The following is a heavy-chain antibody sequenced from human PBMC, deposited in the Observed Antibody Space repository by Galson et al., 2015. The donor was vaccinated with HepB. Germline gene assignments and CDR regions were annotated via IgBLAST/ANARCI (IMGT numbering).Heavy chain of an antibody. V-gene: IGHV1-69*04. CDR2: IIPILGIA. D-gene: IGHD2-2*02. Sequence: SVKVSCKASGGTFSSYTISWVRQAPGQGLEWMGRIIPILGIANYAQKFQGRVTITADKSTSTAYMELSSLRSEDTAVYYCARDRGQLLYPSGPKGIDDYYYGMDVWGQGTTVTVS. CDR1: GGTFSSYT. J-gene: IGHJ6*02. CDR3: ARDRGQLLYPSGPKGIDDYYYGMDV.